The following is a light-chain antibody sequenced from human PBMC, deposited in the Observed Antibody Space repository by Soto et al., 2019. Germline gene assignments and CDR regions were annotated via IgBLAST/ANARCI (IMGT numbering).Light chain of an antibody. CDR2: DVT. CDR1: DSVISCYDH. CDR3: SSHTSSTALV. V-gene: IGLV2-14*03. J-gene: IGLJ1*01. Sequence: SALTLPAPVTSPPGQSIAISCTGTDSVISCYDHVSWYQQHPGKAPKLLIYDVTNRPSGVSSRFSGSKAGRTASLPISGLQTEDEADYYCSSHTSSTALVFGNGTKVTV.